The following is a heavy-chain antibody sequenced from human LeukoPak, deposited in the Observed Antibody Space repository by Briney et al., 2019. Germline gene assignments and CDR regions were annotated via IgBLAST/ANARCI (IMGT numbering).Heavy chain of an antibody. Sequence: GGSLRLSCAASGFTFSSYAMSWVRQAPGKGLEWVSAVTASAGNTYYADSVKGRFTISRDNSKNTLYLQVNSLRAEETAVYYCAKGDYYGSGSTFKNGMDVWGQGTTVTVSS. CDR1: GFTFSSYA. J-gene: IGHJ6*02. D-gene: IGHD3-10*01. CDR2: VTASAGNT. V-gene: IGHV3-23*01. CDR3: AKGDYYGSGSTFKNGMDV.